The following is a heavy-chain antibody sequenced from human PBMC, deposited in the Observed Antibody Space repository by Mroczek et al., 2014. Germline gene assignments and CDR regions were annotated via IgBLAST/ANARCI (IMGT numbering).Heavy chain of an antibody. D-gene: IGHD4-23*01. CDR3: ARGGMTTVVTPGFDY. J-gene: IGHJ4*02. CDR2: IYTSGST. Sequence: QVQLQESGPRTGEAFTDPVPHLHCLCGSISSGSYYWSWIRQPAGKGLEWIGRIYTSGSTNYNPSLKSRVTISVDTSKNQFSLKLSSVTAADTAVYYCARGGMTTVVTPGFDYWGQGTLVTVSS. CDR1: GSISSGSYY. V-gene: IGHV4-61*02.